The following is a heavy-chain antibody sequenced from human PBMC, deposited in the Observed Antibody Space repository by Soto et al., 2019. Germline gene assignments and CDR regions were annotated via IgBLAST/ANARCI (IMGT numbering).Heavy chain of an antibody. Sequence: SETLSLTCTVSGDSIISSSYYWAWIRQSPGKGLEWIGNMYYSGSTYYNLSLKSRVTMSVDTSKNQSSLKISSVTAADTSVYYCARIVVIPAAPNYYNYYGVDVWGQGTTVTSP. CDR2: MYYSGST. CDR3: ARIVVIPAAPNYYNYYGVDV. D-gene: IGHD2-2*01. V-gene: IGHV4-39*01. CDR1: GDSIISSSYY. J-gene: IGHJ6*02.